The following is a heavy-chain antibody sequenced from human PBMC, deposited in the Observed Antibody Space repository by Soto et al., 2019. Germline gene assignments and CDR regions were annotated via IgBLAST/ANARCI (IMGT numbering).Heavy chain of an antibody. V-gene: IGHV3-23*01. CDR3: ANGGHRVGARAGGMDV. Sequence: EVQLLESGGGLVQPGGSLRLSCAAAGFTFSSFAMSWVRRAPGEGLEWVSAVSSSGGRTYYADSVKGRFTIFRDNYKNTLDLQMNSLRADDTAGYYCANGGHRVGARAGGMDVWGQGTTVTVSS. CDR1: GFTFSSFA. J-gene: IGHJ6*02. CDR2: VSSSGGRT. D-gene: IGHD3-16*01.